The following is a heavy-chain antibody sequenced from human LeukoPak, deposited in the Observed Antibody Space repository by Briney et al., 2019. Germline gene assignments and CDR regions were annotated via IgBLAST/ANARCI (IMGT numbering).Heavy chain of an antibody. CDR3: ARATGWFDP. Sequence: SETLSLTCTVSGGPISSYYWSWIRQPPGKGLEWIGYIYYSGSTNYNPSLKSRVTIPVDTSKNQFSLKLSSVTAADTAVYYCARATGWFDPWGQGTLVTVSS. D-gene: IGHD2-8*02. V-gene: IGHV4-59*01. CDR2: IYYSGST. J-gene: IGHJ5*02. CDR1: GGPISSYY.